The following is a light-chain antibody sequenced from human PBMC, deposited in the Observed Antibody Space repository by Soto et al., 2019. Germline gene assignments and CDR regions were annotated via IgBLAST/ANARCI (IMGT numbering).Light chain of an antibody. CDR2: GAS. J-gene: IGKJ1*01. V-gene: IGKV3-20*01. Sequence: ENVLTQSPGTLSLSPGERATLSCRASQSVSNNYIAWYQQKPGQAPRLLIYGASNRATGIPDRFSGSGSGTDFTLTISRLEPEDFAVYYCQQYGSSGTFGQGTKVDIK. CDR3: QQYGSSGT. CDR1: QSVSNNY.